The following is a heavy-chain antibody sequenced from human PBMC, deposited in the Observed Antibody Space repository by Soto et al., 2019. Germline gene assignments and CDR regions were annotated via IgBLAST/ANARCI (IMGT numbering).Heavy chain of an antibody. J-gene: IGHJ4*02. CDR3: ATFYEGDCTTTTCYGDFDY. D-gene: IGHD2-2*01. CDR1: GGTFNRYS. Sequence: QVHLVQAGAEVKKPGSSVKVSCRASGGTFNRYSISWVRQAPGQGLEWMGRIIPMFGITNYARKFQGRVSITADKSANPAYREGSGLRSEDTAMYYCATFYEGDCTTTTCYGDFDYWGQGTMVTVSS. CDR2: IIPMFGIT. V-gene: IGHV1-69*02.